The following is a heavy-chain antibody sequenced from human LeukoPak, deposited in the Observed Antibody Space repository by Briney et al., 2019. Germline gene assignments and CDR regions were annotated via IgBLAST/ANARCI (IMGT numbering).Heavy chain of an antibody. Sequence: PSETLSLTCTVSGGSISSSSYYWGWIRQPPGKGLEWIGSIYYSGSTYYNPSLKSRVTISVDTSKNQFSLKLSSVTAADTAVYYCARARNYVKNYYYYYYYMDVWGKGTTVTVSS. D-gene: IGHD4-11*01. J-gene: IGHJ6*03. V-gene: IGHV4-39*07. CDR2: IYYSGST. CDR3: ARARNYVKNYYYYYYYMDV. CDR1: GGSISSSSYY.